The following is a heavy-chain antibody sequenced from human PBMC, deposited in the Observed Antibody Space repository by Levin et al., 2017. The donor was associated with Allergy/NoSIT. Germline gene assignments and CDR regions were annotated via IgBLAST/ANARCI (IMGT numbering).Heavy chain of an antibody. CDR3: ARGAYGSGSSIVGGMDV. D-gene: IGHD3-10*01. Sequence: SETLSLTCTVSGGSISSGDYYWSWIRQPPGKGLEWIGYIYYSGSTYYNPSLKSRVTISVDTSKNQFSLKLSSVTAADTAVYYCARGAYGSGSSIVGGMDVWGQGTTVTVSS. V-gene: IGHV4-30-4*01. CDR1: GGSISSGDYY. J-gene: IGHJ6*02. CDR2: IYYSGST.